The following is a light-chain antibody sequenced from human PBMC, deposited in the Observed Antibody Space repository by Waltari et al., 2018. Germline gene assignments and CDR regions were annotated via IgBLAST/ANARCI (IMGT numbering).Light chain of an antibody. CDR1: DTGRKN. Sequence: SSVVTQPPSVSLAPGTTATTTCGGDDTGRKNVCWYQPRPGRAPVLVGYDTSDRSSGVPERFSGPNSGDTATLTSSRVEVGDEAYFYCQVWGSTTDHAIFGGGTKLTVL. J-gene: IGLJ2*01. CDR3: QVWGSTTDHAI. CDR2: DTS. V-gene: IGLV3-21*03.